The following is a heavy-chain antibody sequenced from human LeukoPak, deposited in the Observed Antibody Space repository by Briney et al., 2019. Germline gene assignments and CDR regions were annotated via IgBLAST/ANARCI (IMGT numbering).Heavy chain of an antibody. V-gene: IGHV3-33*01. CDR1: GFTFSSYG. J-gene: IGHJ6*03. D-gene: IGHD1-26*01. Sequence: GRSLRLSCAAPGFTFSSYGMHWVRQAPGKGLEWVAVIWYDGSNKYYADSVKGRFTISTDNSKNTLYLQMNSMRAQDTHLYYVAGGQGATGRYYYYYYYMDVWGKGTTVTVSS. CDR3: AGGQGATGRYYYYYYYMDV. CDR2: IWYDGSNK.